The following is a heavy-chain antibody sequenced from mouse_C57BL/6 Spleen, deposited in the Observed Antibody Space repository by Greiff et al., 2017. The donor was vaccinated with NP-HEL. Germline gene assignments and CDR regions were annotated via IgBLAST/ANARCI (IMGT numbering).Heavy chain of an antibody. CDR1: GYTFTSYW. CDR2: IHPNSGST. Sequence: QVQLQQPGAELVKPGASVKLSCKASGYTFTSYWMHWVKQRPGQGLEWIGMIHPNSGSTNYNEKFKSKATLTVDKSSSTAYMQLSSLTSEDSAVYYCARWGNYPAWFAYWGQGTLVTVSA. D-gene: IGHD2-1*01. CDR3: ARWGNYPAWFAY. J-gene: IGHJ3*01. V-gene: IGHV1-64*01.